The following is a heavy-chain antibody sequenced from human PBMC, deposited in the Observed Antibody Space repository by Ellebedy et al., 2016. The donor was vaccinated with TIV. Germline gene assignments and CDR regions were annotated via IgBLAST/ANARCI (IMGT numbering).Heavy chain of an antibody. J-gene: IGHJ5*02. CDR1: GFSFRSYW. D-gene: IGHD4-17*01. V-gene: IGHV3-7*01. Sequence: PGGSLRISCAATGFSFRSYWMSWVRQAPGKGLEWVANIYQDGSVQYYLDSLKGRFTTSRDNAINSLFLQMNSLRAGDTAVYYCARRGSYGDYAVQVNSWFDRWGRGTLVTVSS. CDR2: IYQDGSVQ. CDR3: ARRGSYGDYAVQVNSWFDR.